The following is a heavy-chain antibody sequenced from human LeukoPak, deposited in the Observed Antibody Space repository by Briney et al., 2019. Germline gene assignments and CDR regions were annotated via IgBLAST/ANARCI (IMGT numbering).Heavy chain of an antibody. Sequence: ASVKVSCKASGYTFTSYGISWVRQAPGQGLEWMGWISAYNGNTNYAQKLQGRVTMTTDTSTSTAYMELRSLRSDDTAVYYCARDPASLYYDILTGYFDYWGQGTLVTVSS. D-gene: IGHD3-9*01. J-gene: IGHJ4*02. V-gene: IGHV1-18*01. CDR3: ARDPASLYYDILTGYFDY. CDR1: GYTFTSYG. CDR2: ISAYNGNT.